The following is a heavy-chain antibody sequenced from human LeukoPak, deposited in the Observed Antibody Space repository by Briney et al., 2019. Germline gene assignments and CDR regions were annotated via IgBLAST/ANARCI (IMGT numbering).Heavy chain of an antibody. Sequence: ASVKVSCKASGGTFSSYAISWVRQAPGQGLEWMGGIIPIFGTANYAQKFQGRVTITTDESTSTAYMELSSLRSEDTAVYYCARGGPQQLVLFGYWGQGTLVTVSS. J-gene: IGHJ4*02. D-gene: IGHD6-13*01. CDR3: ARGGPQQLVLFGY. CDR1: GGTFSSYA. CDR2: IIPIFGTA. V-gene: IGHV1-69*05.